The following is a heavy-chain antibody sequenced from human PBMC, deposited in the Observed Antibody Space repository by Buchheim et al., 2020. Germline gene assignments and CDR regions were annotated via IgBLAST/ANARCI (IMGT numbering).Heavy chain of an antibody. V-gene: IGHV1-18*04. D-gene: IGHD6-19*01. Sequence: QVQLVQSGAEVKRPGASVTVSCKASGYTFTGFYMHWVRQAPGRGLEWMGWVSAHNGDTNYAHDLHGRVTMTTDTSTNTAYMELRNLGSDDTAVYYCARVASVAVAGSWDDNWFDPWGQGTL. CDR1: GYTFTGFY. CDR2: VSAHNGDT. CDR3: ARVASVAVAGSWDDNWFDP. J-gene: IGHJ5*02.